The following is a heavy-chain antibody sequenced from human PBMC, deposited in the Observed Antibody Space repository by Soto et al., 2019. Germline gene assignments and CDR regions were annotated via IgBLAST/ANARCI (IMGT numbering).Heavy chain of an antibody. CDR1: GGSISSSSYY. CDR2: IYYSGST. CDR3: ARLYTIFGVVIMDYYYGMDV. Sequence: SETLSLTCTVSGGSISSSSYYWGWIRQPPGKGLEWIGSIYYSGSTYYKPSLKSRVTISVDTSKNQFSLKLSSVTAADTAVYYCARLYTIFGVVIMDYYYGMDVWGQGTTVT. J-gene: IGHJ6*02. D-gene: IGHD3-3*01. V-gene: IGHV4-39*01.